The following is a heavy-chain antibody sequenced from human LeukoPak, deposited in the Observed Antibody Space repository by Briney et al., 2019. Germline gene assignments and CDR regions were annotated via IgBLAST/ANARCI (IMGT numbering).Heavy chain of an antibody. CDR3: ARDAPVGYCSSTSCYRDYYYYGMDV. CDR2: ISAYNGNT. Sequence: ASVKVSCKASGYTFTSYGISWVRQAPGQGLEWMGWISAYNGNTNYAQKLQGRVTMTTDTSTSTAYMELRSLRSDDTAVYYCARDAPVGYCSSTSCYRDYYYYGMDVWGQGTTVTASS. D-gene: IGHD2-2*02. V-gene: IGHV1-18*01. J-gene: IGHJ6*02. CDR1: GYTFTSYG.